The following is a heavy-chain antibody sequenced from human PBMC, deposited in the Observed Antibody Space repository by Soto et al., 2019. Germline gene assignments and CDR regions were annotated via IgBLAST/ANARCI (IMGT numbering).Heavy chain of an antibody. CDR1: GGSLSGYY. D-gene: IGHD5-12*01. V-gene: IGHV4-34*01. CDR2: IKDGGRT. J-gene: IGHJ4*02. Sequence: QVQLQQWGAGLLKPSETLSLNCAVNGGSLSGYYWSWIRQPPGKGLEWIGEIKDGGRTIYRPSLKSRATISSDTSNNQFSLRLYSVTAADTGVYYCARGQEGVVATHWDQGTLVTVSS. CDR3: ARGQEGVVATH.